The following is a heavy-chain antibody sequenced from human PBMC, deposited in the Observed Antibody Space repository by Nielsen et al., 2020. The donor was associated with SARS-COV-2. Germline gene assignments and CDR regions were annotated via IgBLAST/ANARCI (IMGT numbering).Heavy chain of an antibody. CDR1: GFTFSSYG. V-gene: IGHV3-33*08. D-gene: IGHD1-26*01. CDR3: ARRGSYGSYFGLDV. J-gene: IGHJ6*02. Sequence: GGSLRLSCAASGFTFSSYGMHWVRQAPGKGLEWVAIVSRDGSDTFYVDSVKGRFTISRDNAKNTLFLQMNSLTAEDTAVYYCARRGSYGSYFGLDVWGQGTTVTVSS. CDR2: VSRDGSDT.